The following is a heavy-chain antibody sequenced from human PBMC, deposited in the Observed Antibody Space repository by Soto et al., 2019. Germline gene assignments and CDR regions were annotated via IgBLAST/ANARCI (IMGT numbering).Heavy chain of an antibody. Sequence: PGGSLRLSCAASGFTFSSYAMSWVRQAPGKGLEWVSAISGSDGYTYYAASVKGRFTISRDNFKNTLYLQMSSLRAEDTAVYYCARRKYCSSTTCFDYWGQGTLVTVSS. V-gene: IGHV3-23*01. CDR1: GFTFSSYA. J-gene: IGHJ4*02. CDR2: ISGSDGYT. CDR3: ARRKYCSSTTCFDY. D-gene: IGHD2-2*01.